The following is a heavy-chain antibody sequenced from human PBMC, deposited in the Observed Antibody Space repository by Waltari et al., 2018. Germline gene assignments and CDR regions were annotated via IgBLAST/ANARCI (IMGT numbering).Heavy chain of an antibody. CDR1: GFSLITSGVG. Sequence: QITLKESGPTLVKPTQTLTLTCTFSGFSLITSGVGVGWILQPPVKALEWLALIDWNDDKRYSPSLKSRLTITKDTSKNQVVLTMTNMDPVDTATYYCARLAAAGDYYYYYGMDVWGQGTTVTVSS. D-gene: IGHD6-13*01. J-gene: IGHJ6*02. CDR2: IDWNDDK. CDR3: ARLAAAGDYYYYYGMDV. V-gene: IGHV2-5*01.